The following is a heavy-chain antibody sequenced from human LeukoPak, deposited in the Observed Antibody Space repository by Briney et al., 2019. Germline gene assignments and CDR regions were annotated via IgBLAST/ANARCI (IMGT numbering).Heavy chain of an antibody. CDR2: IYNSGRT. Sequence: SETLSLTCTVSGGSISSGSYYWSWIRQPAGKGLEWIGRIYNSGRTNYNPSPKSPVTISVDTSKTQFSLKLSSVTAADTPVYYCARAPHYYDSSGYYYYYGMDVWGQGTTVTVSS. J-gene: IGHJ6*02. D-gene: IGHD3-22*01. CDR1: GGSISSGSYY. V-gene: IGHV4-61*02. CDR3: ARAPHYYDSSGYYYYYGMDV.